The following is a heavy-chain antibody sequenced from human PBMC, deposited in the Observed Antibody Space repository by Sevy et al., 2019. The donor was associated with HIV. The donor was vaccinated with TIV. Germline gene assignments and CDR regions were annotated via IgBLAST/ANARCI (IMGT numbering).Heavy chain of an antibody. CDR1: GGSISSSSYY. CDR2: IYYSGST. CDR3: ARPLVGWRVIAAAGTGWFDP. Sequence: SETLSLTCTVSGGSISSSSYYWGWIRQPPGKGLEGIGRIYYSGSTYYNPSLKSRVTISVDTSKNQFSLKLSSVTAADTAVYYCARPLVGWRVIAAAGTGWFDPWGQGTLVTVSS. V-gene: IGHV4-39*01. J-gene: IGHJ5*02. D-gene: IGHD6-13*01.